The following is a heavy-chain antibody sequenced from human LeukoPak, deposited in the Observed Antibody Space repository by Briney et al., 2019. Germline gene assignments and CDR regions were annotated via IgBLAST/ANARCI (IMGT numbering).Heavy chain of an antibody. Sequence: PSETLSLTCAVSGDSFSSHYWTWIRQPPGRGLEGIGYISYIGTTNYNPSLKSRVTISIDTSKNQFSLKLSSVTTADTAVYYCARDLVTVTKGFDIWGRGTMVSVSS. CDR2: ISYIGTT. CDR1: GDSFSSHY. V-gene: IGHV4-59*11. J-gene: IGHJ3*02. CDR3: ARDLVTVTKGFDI. D-gene: IGHD4-17*01.